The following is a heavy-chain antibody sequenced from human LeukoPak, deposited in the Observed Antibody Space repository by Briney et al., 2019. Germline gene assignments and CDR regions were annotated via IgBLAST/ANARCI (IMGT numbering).Heavy chain of an antibody. CDR1: GYTFSSYW. CDR2: IYPGDSDT. V-gene: IGHV5-51*01. D-gene: IGHD3-3*01. Sequence: GESLKISCKGSGYTFSSYWIGWVRQMPGKGLEWMGIIYPGDSDTRYSPSMQGQVTISVDTSIGTAYLQWSSLKASDTAIYYCARQNDFRLDYWGQGTLVTVSS. J-gene: IGHJ4*02. CDR3: ARQNDFRLDY.